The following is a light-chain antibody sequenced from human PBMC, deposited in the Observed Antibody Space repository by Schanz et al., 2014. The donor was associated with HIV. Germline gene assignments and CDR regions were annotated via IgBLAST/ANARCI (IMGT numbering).Light chain of an antibody. CDR1: SGDVGSYNY. CDR3: CSYTTSSTPNYV. J-gene: IGLJ1*01. Sequence: QSVLTQPASVSGSPGQSISISCTGTSGDVGSYNYVSWYQQHPGKAPKLMIYDVSNRPSGVSSRFSGSKSGNTASLTISGLQAEDEADYYCCSYTTSSTPNYVFGPGTKLTVL. V-gene: IGLV2-14*03. CDR2: DVS.